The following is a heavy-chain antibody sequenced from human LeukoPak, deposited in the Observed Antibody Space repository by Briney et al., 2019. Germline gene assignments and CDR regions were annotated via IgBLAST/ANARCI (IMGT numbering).Heavy chain of an antibody. CDR1: GFTLSSYG. Sequence: GGSLTLSCAASGFTLSSYGMTVVGQAPGKGLECFSYISSSSSTIYYADSVKGRFTISRDNAQNSLYLQMDTLRAEHTAMYYCAREILEPGKTHEYWGQGNLVTVSS. D-gene: IGHD1-1*01. J-gene: IGHJ4*02. V-gene: IGHV3-48*01. CDR2: ISSSSSTI. CDR3: AREILEPGKTHEY.